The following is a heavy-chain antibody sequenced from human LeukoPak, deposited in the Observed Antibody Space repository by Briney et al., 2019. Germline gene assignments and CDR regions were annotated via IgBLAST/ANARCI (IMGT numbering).Heavy chain of an antibody. CDR3: ARHSDSSGYYLDY. J-gene: IGHJ4*02. V-gene: IGHV4-59*08. CDR2: IYYSGST. D-gene: IGHD3-22*01. CDR1: GGSISSYY. Sequence: PSETLSLTCTVSGGSISSYYWSWIRQPPGKGLEWIGYIYYSGSTNYNPSLKSRVTISVDTSKNQFSLKLSSVTAADTAVYYCARHSDSSGYYLDYWGQGTLVTVSS.